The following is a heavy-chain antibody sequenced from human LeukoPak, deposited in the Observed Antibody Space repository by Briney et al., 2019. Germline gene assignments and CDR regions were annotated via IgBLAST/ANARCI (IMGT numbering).Heavy chain of an antibody. CDR3: ARGDLYYYYYYMDV. CDR1: GYTFTNYG. V-gene: IGHV1-18*01. Sequence: ASVKVSCKASGYTFTNYGITWVRQAPGQGLERMGWISAYNGNTNYAQNLQDRVTMTTDTSTSTAYMELRSLRSDDTAVYYCARGDLYYYYYYMDVWGKGTTVTVSS. CDR2: ISAYNGNT. J-gene: IGHJ6*03.